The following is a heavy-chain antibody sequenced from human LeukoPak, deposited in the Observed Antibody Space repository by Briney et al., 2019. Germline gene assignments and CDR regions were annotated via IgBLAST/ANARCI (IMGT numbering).Heavy chain of an antibody. CDR1: RGSISIYY. Sequence: PSETLSLTCTISRGSISIYYWSWIRPSPGKGLEWIASIDNTGNTNSNPSLKSRVTMSVDTSKNQFSLRLSSLIVADTAVYYCARGRITIFGVVIPHFDNWGQGTLVTVSS. CDR2: IDNTGNT. CDR3: ARGRITIFGVVIPHFDN. J-gene: IGHJ4*02. V-gene: IGHV4-59*01. D-gene: IGHD3-3*01.